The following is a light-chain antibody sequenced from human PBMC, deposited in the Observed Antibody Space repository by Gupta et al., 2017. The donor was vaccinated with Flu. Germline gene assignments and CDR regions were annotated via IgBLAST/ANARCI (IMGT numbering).Light chain of an antibody. V-gene: IGKV3D-7*01. CDR3: QQYGGDPLI. J-gene: IGKJ4*01. CDR2: WAS. Sequence: AMRSVFPVESAALQSGASQTLTIYCLGLYQQKPGQAPRFLIYWASTRAAGIPDRFSGRGSGTDFTLTISSLQNEDVAVYFCQQYGGDPLIFGRGTXVAI. CDR1: QTLTIYC.